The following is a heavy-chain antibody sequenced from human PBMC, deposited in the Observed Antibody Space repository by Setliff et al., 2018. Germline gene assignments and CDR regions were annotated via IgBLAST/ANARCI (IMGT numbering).Heavy chain of an antibody. CDR1: GYTFITYG. Sequence: ASVKVSCKASGYTFITYGVNWVRQAPGQGLEWMGWISAYNGNANYAQKLRGRLTMTTDTSTSTAYMELRSLRSDDTAVYYCARSPPTVVVTAIQAIFDYWGQGTLVTVSS. J-gene: IGHJ4*02. CDR3: ARSPPTVVVTAIQAIFDY. D-gene: IGHD2-21*02. CDR2: ISAYNGNA. V-gene: IGHV1-18*01.